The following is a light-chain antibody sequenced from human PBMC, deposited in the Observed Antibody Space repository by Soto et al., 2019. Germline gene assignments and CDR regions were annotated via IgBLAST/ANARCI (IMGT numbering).Light chain of an antibody. V-gene: IGLV2-14*01. CDR1: SSDVGLYNY. Sequence: QSALTQSASVSGSLGQSITISCTGTSSDVGLYNYLSWYQQHPGKAPKLLIYEVSNRPSGISNRFSASKSGNTASLTISGLQTEDEADYYCSSYTPISTVIFGGGTKLTVL. CDR2: EVS. J-gene: IGLJ2*01. CDR3: SSYTPISTVI.